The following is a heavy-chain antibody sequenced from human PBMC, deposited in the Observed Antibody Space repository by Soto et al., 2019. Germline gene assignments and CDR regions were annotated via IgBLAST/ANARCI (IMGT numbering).Heavy chain of an antibody. CDR2: VNPSGGHT. CDR3: ARGGHVVVVTAGLDF. J-gene: IGHJ4*02. D-gene: IGHD2-21*02. Sequence: QVQLVQSGAEVKKPGASVKVSCKASGDTFTDYYIHWVRQAPGQGLEWMGTVNPSGGHTTYAQHCLGRMTMTRDTSTSTLYMELTSLASEDAAVYYCARGGHVVVVTAGLDFWGQGTLFTVSS. CDR1: GDTFTDYY. V-gene: IGHV1-46*01.